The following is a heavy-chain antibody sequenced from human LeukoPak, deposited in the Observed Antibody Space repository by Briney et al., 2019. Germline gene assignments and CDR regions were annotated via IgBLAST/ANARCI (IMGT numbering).Heavy chain of an antibody. CDR1: GGSFSGYY. Sequence: SETLSLTCAVYGGSFSGYYWSWIRQPPGKGLEWIGEINHSGSTNYNPSPKSRVTISVDTSNNQFSLKLSSVTAADTAVYYCARDTARTLYNWFDPWGQGTLVTVSS. CDR2: INHSGST. D-gene: IGHD5-18*01. J-gene: IGHJ5*02. V-gene: IGHV4-34*01. CDR3: ARDTARTLYNWFDP.